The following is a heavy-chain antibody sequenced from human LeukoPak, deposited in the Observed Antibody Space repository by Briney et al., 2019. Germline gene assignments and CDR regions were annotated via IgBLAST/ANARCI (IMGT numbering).Heavy chain of an antibody. J-gene: IGHJ3*02. CDR3: VREGPRGLAFDI. Sequence: GGSLRLSRAASGFTFRSHDMSWVRQAPGKGLEWVSGISGSGGSTFYADSVKGRFTISRDNSKNTLYLQMNGLRVEDTAVYCCVREGPRGLAFDIWDQGTMVTVSS. CDR1: GFTFRSHD. V-gene: IGHV3-23*01. CDR2: ISGSGGST.